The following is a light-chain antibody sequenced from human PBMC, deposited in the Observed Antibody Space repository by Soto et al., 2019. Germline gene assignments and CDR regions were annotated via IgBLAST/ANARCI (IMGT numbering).Light chain of an antibody. CDR1: SSDVGGYNY. CDR2: EVS. CDR3: SSYTSSSSVV. J-gene: IGLJ2*01. V-gene: IGLV2-14*01. Sequence: QSVLTQPPSVSGSPGQSITISCTGTSSDVGGYNYVSWYQQHPGKAPKLMIYEVSNRPSGVSNRFSASKSGNTASLTISGLQAEDEADYYCSSYTSSSSVVFGGGTQLTVL.